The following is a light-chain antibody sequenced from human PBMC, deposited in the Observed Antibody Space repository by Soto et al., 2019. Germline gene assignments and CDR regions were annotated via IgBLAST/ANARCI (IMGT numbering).Light chain of an antibody. J-gene: IGKJ1*01. CDR1: QSISIW. CDR3: QHYNDYSWT. Sequence: DIHMTQSPSTLSASVGDRVTITCRASQSISIWLAWYQQKPGRAPNLLIYGTSSLESGVPSRFSGSGSGTEFTLTISSLQPDDFATYYCQHYNDYSWTGGQGTKVEIK. V-gene: IGKV1-5*03. CDR2: GTS.